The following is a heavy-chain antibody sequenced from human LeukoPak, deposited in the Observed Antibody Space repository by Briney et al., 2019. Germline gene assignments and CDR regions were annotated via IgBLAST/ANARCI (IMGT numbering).Heavy chain of an antibody. V-gene: IGHV1-24*01. CDR2: FDPEDGET. Sequence: ASVKVSCKVSGYTLTELSMHWVRQAPGKGLEWMGGFDPEDGETIYAQKFQGRVTITRDTSASTAYMELSSLRSEDMAVYYCARDHNDYNWKGGFDPWGQGTLVTVSS. CDR1: GYTLTELS. CDR3: ARDHNDYNWKGGFDP. J-gene: IGHJ5*02. D-gene: IGHD1-20*01.